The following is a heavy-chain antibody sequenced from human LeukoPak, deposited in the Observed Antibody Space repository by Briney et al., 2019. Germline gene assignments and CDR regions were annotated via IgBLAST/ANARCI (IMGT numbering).Heavy chain of an antibody. CDR2: INHSGST. CDR1: GGSFSGYY. Sequence: SETLSLTCAVYGGSFSGYYWSWIRQPPGKGLEWIGEINHSGSTNYNPSLKRRVTITVDTSKNQFSLKLSSMTATDTAVYYCASLISLGSWGQGTLVTVSS. V-gene: IGHV4-34*01. J-gene: IGHJ4*02. CDR3: ASLISLGS. D-gene: IGHD3-10*01.